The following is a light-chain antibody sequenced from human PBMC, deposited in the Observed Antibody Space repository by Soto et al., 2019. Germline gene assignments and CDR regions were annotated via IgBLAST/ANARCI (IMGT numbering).Light chain of an antibody. Sequence: ELVLTQFPGTLSLSPGERATLSCRASQSLSSSSLAWFQQKPGQAPRLLIYGTSSRAIGVPGRFSGSGSGTDFTLTISRLEPEDFAVYYCQHYSRSRGFTFGPGTKVDVK. V-gene: IGKV3-20*01. CDR1: QSLSSSS. J-gene: IGKJ3*01. CDR3: QHYSRSRGFT. CDR2: GTS.